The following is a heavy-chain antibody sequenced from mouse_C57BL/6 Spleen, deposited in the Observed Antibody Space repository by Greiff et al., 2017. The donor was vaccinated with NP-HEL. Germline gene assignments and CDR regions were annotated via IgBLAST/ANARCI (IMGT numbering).Heavy chain of an antibody. CDR2: ISDGGSYT. V-gene: IGHV5-4*01. Sequence: EVMLVESGGGLVKPGGSLKLSCAASGFTFSSYAMSWVRQTPEKRLEWVATISDGGSYTYYPDNVKGRFTISRDNAKNNLYLQMSHLKSEDTAMYYCARDGIQLLDYAMDYWGQGTSVTVSS. CDR3: ARDGIQLLDYAMDY. CDR1: GFTFSSYA. D-gene: IGHD3-3*01. J-gene: IGHJ4*01.